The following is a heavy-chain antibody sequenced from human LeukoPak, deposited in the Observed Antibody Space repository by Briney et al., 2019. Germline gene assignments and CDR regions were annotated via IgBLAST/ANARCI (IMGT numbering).Heavy chain of an antibody. CDR1: GFTFSSYW. Sequence: GGSLRLSCAASGFTFSSYWMSWFRQAPGKGLEWVANIKQGGSEKYYVDSVKGRFTISRDNAKNSLYLQMNSLRAEDTAVYYCARDQDDYGGNSNWFDPWGQGTLVTVSS. V-gene: IGHV3-7*01. CDR2: IKQGGSEK. D-gene: IGHD4-17*01. J-gene: IGHJ5*02. CDR3: ARDQDDYGGNSNWFDP.